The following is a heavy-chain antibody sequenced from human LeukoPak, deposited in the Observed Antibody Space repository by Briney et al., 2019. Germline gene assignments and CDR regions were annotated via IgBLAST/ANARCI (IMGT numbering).Heavy chain of an antibody. CDR1: GFTFSSYS. CDR3: ARNSMVRGVIRSSNWFDP. V-gene: IGHV3-21*01. Sequence: GGSLRLSCAASGFTFSSYSMNWVRQAPGKGLEWVSSISSSSSYIYYADSVKGRFTISRDNAKNSLYLQMNSLRAEDTAVYYCARNSMVRGVIRSSNWFDPWGQGTLVTVSS. D-gene: IGHD3-10*01. J-gene: IGHJ5*02. CDR2: ISSSSSYI.